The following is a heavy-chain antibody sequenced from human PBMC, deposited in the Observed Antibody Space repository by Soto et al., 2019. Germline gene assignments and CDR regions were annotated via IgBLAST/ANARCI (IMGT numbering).Heavy chain of an antibody. CDR1: GFIFSTYG. V-gene: IGHV3-33*01. CDR2: IWFDGSNK. D-gene: IGHD3-16*01. J-gene: IGHJ3*01. Sequence: QVQLVESGGGVVQPGRSLRLSCAASGFIFSTYGMHWVRQAPGKGLEWVAAIWFDGSNKYYADSVKGRFTISRDNSKNALYLQMNSLRAEDTAVSYCARAVCPFDFWGQGTMVTVSS. CDR3: ARAVCPFDF.